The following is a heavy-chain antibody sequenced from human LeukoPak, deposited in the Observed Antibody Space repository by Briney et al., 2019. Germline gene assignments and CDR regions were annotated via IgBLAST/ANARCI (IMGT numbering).Heavy chain of an antibody. CDR3: ARSTSKQQLVGGWFYP. Sequence: GASVKVSCKASGYTFTSYYMHWVRQAPGQGLEWMGIINPSGGSTSYAQTFQGRVTMTRDTSTSTVYMELSSLRSEDTAVYYCARSTSKQQLVGGWFYPWGQGTLVTVSS. V-gene: IGHV1-46*01. D-gene: IGHD6-13*01. CDR1: GYTFTSYY. J-gene: IGHJ5*02. CDR2: INPSGGST.